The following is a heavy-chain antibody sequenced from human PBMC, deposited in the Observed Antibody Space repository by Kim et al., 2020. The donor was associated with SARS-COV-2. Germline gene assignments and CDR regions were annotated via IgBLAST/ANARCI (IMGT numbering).Heavy chain of an antibody. CDR3: ARHTAREYWVTAYHGMDV. CDR1: GGSISSYF. V-gene: IGHV4-59*08. CDR2: IHYSGST. D-gene: IGHD2-21*02. J-gene: IGHJ6*02. Sequence: SETLSLTCTVSGGSISSYFWSWIRQPPGKGLEWIGDIHYSGSTNYNPSLKSRVTMSVDTSKNQFSLKLSSLTAADTAVYYCARHTAREYWVTAYHGMDVWGQGTTVTVAS.